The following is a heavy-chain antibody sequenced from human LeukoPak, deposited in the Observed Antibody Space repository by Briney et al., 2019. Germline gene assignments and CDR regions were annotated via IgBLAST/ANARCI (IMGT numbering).Heavy chain of an antibody. CDR1: GFTSSYNW. V-gene: IGHV3-74*01. Sequence: PGGSLRLSCAASGFTSSYNWMHWVRQAPGKGLVWVSRISSDGRTTHYADSVKGRFTISRDSAKNTLFLQMNDLRAEDTAVYYCLGYYSGSPNWGQGTLVTVSS. CDR2: ISSDGRTT. J-gene: IGHJ4*02. D-gene: IGHD3-10*01. CDR3: LGYYSGSPN.